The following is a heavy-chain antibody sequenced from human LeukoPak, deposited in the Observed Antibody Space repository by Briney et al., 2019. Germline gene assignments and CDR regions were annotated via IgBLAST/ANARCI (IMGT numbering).Heavy chain of an antibody. J-gene: IGHJ5*02. CDR1: GFHLRTYE. Sequence: GSLQLPLAASGFHLRTYEMNRVRPAPGKGREGIAEITISGHTKNYADSVKGRFTISRDNARTSLYLQMNSLRAEDTGVYYCARGDPHADLWGQGTLVTVSS. CDR3: ARGDPHADL. V-gene: IGHV3-48*03. CDR2: ITISGHTK.